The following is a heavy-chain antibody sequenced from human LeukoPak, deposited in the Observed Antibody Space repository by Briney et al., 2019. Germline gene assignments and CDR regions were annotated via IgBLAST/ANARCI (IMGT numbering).Heavy chain of an antibody. CDR2: ITWSNGEI. V-gene: IGHV3-9*01. D-gene: IGHD6-19*01. Sequence: GGSLRLSCAASGLTFDVYAVHWVRQAPGKGLEWVSGITWSNGEIAYADSVKGRFTISRDNSKNTLYLQMNSLRAEDTAVYYCAKGGHSSGYYWGQGTLVTVSS. CDR1: GLTFDVYA. CDR3: AKGGHSSGYY. J-gene: IGHJ4*02.